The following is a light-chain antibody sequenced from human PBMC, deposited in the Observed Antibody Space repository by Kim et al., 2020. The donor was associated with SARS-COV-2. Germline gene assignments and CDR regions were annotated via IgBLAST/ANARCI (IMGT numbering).Light chain of an antibody. CDR1: QGISSY. J-gene: IGKJ1*01. Sequence: AIWMTQSPSSLSASTGDRVTITCRASQGISSYLAWHQQKPGRAPKVLIYGASTLQSGVPSRFSGSGSGTDFTLTINCLQSEDFATYYCEQYYSYPPTFGQGTKVDIK. CDR3: EQYYSYPPT. CDR2: GAS. V-gene: IGKV1-8*01.